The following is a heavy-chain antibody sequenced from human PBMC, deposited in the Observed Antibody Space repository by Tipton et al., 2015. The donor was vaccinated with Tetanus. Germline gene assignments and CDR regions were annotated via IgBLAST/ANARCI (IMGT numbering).Heavy chain of an antibody. CDR3: ARLTGHSMDVVDYYYFGMDV. CDR2: IYYTGST. Sequence: TLSLTCTVSGGYMSNNYWSWIRQPPGKGLEWIGYIYYTGSTNYNPSLKSGVTISLDTSKNQFSLKLTSVSAADTAVYYCARLTGHSMDVVDYYYFGMDVWGQGTKVTVSS. V-gene: IGHV4-59*01. D-gene: IGHD2-21*01. J-gene: IGHJ6*02. CDR1: GGYMSNNY.